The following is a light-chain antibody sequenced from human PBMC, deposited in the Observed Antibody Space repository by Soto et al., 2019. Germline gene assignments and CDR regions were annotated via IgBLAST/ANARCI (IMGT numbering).Light chain of an antibody. CDR2: AAS. CDR3: QHFNNWPPT. CDR1: HSVSSS. V-gene: IGKV3-15*01. J-gene: IGKJ1*01. Sequence: EIVMTQSPATLSVSPGERATLSCRASHSVSSSFSWYQQKLGQAPRLLLYAASTRATGIPARFSGSGYGTAGTLTISSLQSEDSAVYYCQHFNNWPPTFGQGTKVEIK.